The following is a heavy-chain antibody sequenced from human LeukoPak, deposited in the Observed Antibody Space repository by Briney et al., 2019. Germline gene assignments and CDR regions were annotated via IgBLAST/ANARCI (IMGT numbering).Heavy chain of an antibody. J-gene: IGHJ4*02. CDR2: ISGISTYI. D-gene: IGHD2-15*01. CDR1: GFTFSSYS. V-gene: IGHV3-21*01. Sequence: GGSLRLSCAASGFTFSSYSMNWVRQAPGKGLEWVSSISGISTYIYYADSVKGRFTISRDNARNSLYLQMNSLRAEDTAIYYCARGRDCSGSSCYRDYWGRGTLVTVSS. CDR3: ARGRDCSGSSCYRDY.